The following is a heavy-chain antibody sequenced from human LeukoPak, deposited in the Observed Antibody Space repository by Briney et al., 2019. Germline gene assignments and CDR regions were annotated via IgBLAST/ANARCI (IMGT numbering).Heavy chain of an antibody. CDR2: TSFDGSNK. D-gene: IGHD3-3*01. J-gene: IGHJ4*02. CDR3: AKDITRQASYYFDY. Sequence: GGSLRLSCAASGFTFSSYAMHWVRQAPGKGLEWVAVTSFDGSNKYYADSVKGRFTISRDNAKNSLYLQMNSLRAEDMALYYCAKDITRQASYYFDYWGQGTLVTVSS. CDR1: GFTFSSYA. V-gene: IGHV3-30*04.